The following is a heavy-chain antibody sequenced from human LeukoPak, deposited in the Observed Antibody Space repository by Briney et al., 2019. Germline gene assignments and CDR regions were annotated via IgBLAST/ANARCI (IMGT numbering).Heavy chain of an antibody. Sequence: GGSLRLSCAASGFTFSSYAMHWVRRASSKGLEWVAAISYDGSNKKYADSVKGRFTISRDNSKNTLYLQMNSLRSDDTAVYYCARGVRIAVAGYIDCWGQGTLVTVSS. D-gene: IGHD6-19*01. V-gene: IGHV3-30*04. J-gene: IGHJ4*02. CDR2: ISYDGSNK. CDR1: GFTFSSYA. CDR3: ARGVRIAVAGYIDC.